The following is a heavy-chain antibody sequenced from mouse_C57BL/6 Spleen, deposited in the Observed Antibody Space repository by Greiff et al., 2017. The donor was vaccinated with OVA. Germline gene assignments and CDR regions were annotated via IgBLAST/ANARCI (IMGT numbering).Heavy chain of an antibody. CDR1: GYTFTDYE. J-gene: IGHJ4*01. CDR2: IDPETGGN. D-gene: IGHD1-1*01. Sequence: QVQLKQSGAELVRPGASVTLSCKASGYTFTDYEMHWVKQTPVHGLEWIGAIDPETGGNAYNQKFKGKAILTADKSSSTAYMGLLSLTSEYSAVYYCITGYYGSSYDYAMDYWGQGTSVTVSS. V-gene: IGHV1-15*01. CDR3: ITGYYGSSYDYAMDY.